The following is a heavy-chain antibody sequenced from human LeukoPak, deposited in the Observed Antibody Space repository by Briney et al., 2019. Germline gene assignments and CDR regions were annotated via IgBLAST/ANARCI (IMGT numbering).Heavy chain of an antibody. CDR2: ISYDGSNK. CDR3: VKDRGPNGSGGMDV. D-gene: IGHD3-10*01. V-gene: IGHV3-30*18. J-gene: IGHJ6*02. Sequence: GGSLRLSCAASGFIFNSHGMYWVRQAPGKGLEWVAVISYDGSNKYYADSVKGRFTNSRDNSKNTLYLQLNSLTVEDTALYYCVKDRGPNGSGGMDVWGQGTTVTVSS. CDR1: GFIFNSHG.